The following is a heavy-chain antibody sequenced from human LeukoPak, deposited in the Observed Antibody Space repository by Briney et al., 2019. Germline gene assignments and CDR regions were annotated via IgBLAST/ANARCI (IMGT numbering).Heavy chain of an antibody. V-gene: IGHV4-34*01. J-gene: IGHJ6*02. Sequence: KSSETLSLTCAVYGGSFSGYYWSWIRQPPGKGLEWIGEINHSGSTNYNPSLKSRVTISVDTSKNQFSLELSSVTAADTAVYYCARGPAYYDYYYGMDVWGQGTTVTVSS. CDR3: ARGPAYYDYYYGMDV. CDR1: GGSFSGYY. D-gene: IGHD3-10*01. CDR2: INHSGST.